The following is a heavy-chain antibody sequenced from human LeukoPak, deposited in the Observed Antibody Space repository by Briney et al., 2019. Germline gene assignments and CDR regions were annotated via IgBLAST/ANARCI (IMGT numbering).Heavy chain of an antibody. V-gene: IGHV1-2*02. D-gene: IGHD7-27*01. CDR3: VRHLTGGANCFDA. J-gene: IGHJ5*02. CDR2: INPNSGDT. Sequence: ASIKVSCKASGYTFTGSYIHWVRQAPGQGLEWMGWINPNSGDTKYAQRFQGRVTMTWDTSITTAYMELSSLRSDDTAVYYCVRHLTGGANCFDAWGQGTLVTVSS. CDR1: GYTFTGSY.